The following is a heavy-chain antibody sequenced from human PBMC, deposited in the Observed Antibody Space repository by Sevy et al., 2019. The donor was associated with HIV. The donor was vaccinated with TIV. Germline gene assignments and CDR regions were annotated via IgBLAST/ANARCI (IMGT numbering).Heavy chain of an antibody. CDR2: ISWGGGII. D-gene: IGHD2-8*02. CDR3: AKDRACGTGEYGMDV. J-gene: IGHJ6*02. Sequence: GGSLRLSCEASGFTFDDYDMHWVRQAPGKGLEWVALISWGGGIIAYAVSVKGRFTISRDNTKNFLYLQMNRLRAEDTAVYYCAKDRACGTGEYGMDVWGQGTTVTVSS. V-gene: IGHV3-9*01. CDR1: GFTFDDYD.